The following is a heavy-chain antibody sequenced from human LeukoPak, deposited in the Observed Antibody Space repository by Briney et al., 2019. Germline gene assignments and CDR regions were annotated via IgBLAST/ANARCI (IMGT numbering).Heavy chain of an antibody. CDR3: ARDSLVVVATIDY. V-gene: IGHV4-38-2*02. CDR2: IYHSGST. J-gene: IGHJ4*02. Sequence: SETLSLTCTVSGYSISSGYYWGWIRQPPGKGLEWIGSIYHSGSTYYNPFLKSRVTISVDTSKNQFSLKLSSVTAADTAVYYCARDSLVVVATIDYWGQGTLVTVSS. D-gene: IGHD2-15*01. CDR1: GYSISSGYY.